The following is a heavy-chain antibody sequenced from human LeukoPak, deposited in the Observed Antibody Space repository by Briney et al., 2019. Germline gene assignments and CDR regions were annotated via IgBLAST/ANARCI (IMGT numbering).Heavy chain of an antibody. J-gene: IGHJ3*02. CDR2: ISHSGST. D-gene: IGHD2-2*01. V-gene: IGHV4-30-2*01. CDR1: GGSVTSGTFY. CDR3: ARDVVVLPARVGGAFDI. Sequence: PSETLSLTCTVSGGSVTSGTFYWSWIRQPPGKGLEWIGYISHSGSTYSNPSLKSRVTIPLDRSKNRFSLNLNSVTAADTAVYYCARDVVVLPARVGGAFDIWGQGTMVTVSS.